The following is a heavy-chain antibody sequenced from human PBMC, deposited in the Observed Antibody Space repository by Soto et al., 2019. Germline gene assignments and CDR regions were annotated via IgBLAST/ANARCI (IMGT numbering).Heavy chain of an antibody. CDR1: GFSLSTSGVG. J-gene: IGHJ1*01. CDR2: IYWDDDK. D-gene: IGHD3-22*01. Sequence: QITLKESGPTLVKPTQTLTLTCTFSGFSLSTSGVGVGWIRQPPGKALEWLALIYWDDDKRYSPSLKSRLTITKDTSKNHVVLTMTNIDPVDTATYYCALPAYYYDISGYFHAEYFQHWGQGTLVTVSS. CDR3: ALPAYYYDISGYFHAEYFQH. V-gene: IGHV2-5*02.